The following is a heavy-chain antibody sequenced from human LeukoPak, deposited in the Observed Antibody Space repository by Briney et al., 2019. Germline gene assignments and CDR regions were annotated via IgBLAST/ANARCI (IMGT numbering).Heavy chain of an antibody. Sequence: GGSLRLSCAASGFTFSSYAMSWVRQAPGKGLEWVSSISSSSSYIYYADSVKGRFTISRDNAKNSLYLQMNSLRAEDTAVYYCARYSSGRDAFDIWGQGTMVTVSS. J-gene: IGHJ3*02. V-gene: IGHV3-21*01. D-gene: IGHD6-19*01. CDR3: ARYSSGRDAFDI. CDR1: GFTFSSYA. CDR2: ISSSSSYI.